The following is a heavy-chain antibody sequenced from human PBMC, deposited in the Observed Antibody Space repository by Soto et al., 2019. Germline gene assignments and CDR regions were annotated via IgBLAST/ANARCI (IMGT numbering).Heavy chain of an antibody. V-gene: IGHV1-69*13. CDR1: GGTFSSYA. J-gene: IGHJ5*02. Sequence: GASVKVSCKASGGTFSSYAISWVRQAPGQGLEWMGGIIPIFGTANYAQKFQGRVTITADESTSTAYMELSSLRSEDTAVYYCAREHGDGYNSNWFDPWGQGTLVTVS. CDR3: AREHGDGYNSNWFDP. CDR2: IIPIFGTA. D-gene: IGHD5-12*01.